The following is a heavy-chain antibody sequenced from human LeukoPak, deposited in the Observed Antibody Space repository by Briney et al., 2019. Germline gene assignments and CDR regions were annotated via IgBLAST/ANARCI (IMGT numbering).Heavy chain of an antibody. J-gene: IGHJ4*02. CDR3: AREGGYYYDSSGYTY. D-gene: IGHD3-22*01. V-gene: IGHV1-69*13. CDR1: GGTFSSYA. CDR2: IIPIFGTA. Sequence: SVKVSCKASGGTFSSYAISWVRQAPGQGLEWMGGIIPIFGTANYAQKFQGRVTITADESTSTAYMELSSLRSGDTAVYYCAREGGYYYDSSGYTYWGQGTLVTVSS.